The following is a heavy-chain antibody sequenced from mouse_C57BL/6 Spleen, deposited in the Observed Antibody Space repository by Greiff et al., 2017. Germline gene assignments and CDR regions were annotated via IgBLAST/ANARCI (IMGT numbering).Heavy chain of an antibody. J-gene: IGHJ4*01. Sequence: VQLQQSGAELVRPGASVKLSCTASGFNIKDDYMHWVKQRPEQGLEWIGWIDPENGDTEYAAKFQGKATITADTSSNTAYLQLSSLTSEDTAVYYCTPRGYAMDYWGQGTSVTVSS. CDR3: TPRGYAMDY. CDR2: IDPENGDT. CDR1: GFNIKDDY. V-gene: IGHV14-4*01.